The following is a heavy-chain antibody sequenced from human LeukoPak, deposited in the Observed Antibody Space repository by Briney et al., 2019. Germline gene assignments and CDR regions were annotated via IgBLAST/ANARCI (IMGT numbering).Heavy chain of an antibody. CDR3: ARQGRRMGYDFWSGYRHFDD. CDR1: GGSISSSSYY. J-gene: IGHJ4*02. V-gene: IGHV4-39*01. Sequence: PSETLSLTCTVSGGSISSSSYYWGWIRQPPGKGLEWIGSIYYSGSTYYKPSLKSRVTISVDTSKNQFSLKVSSVTAADTAVYYCARQGRRMGYDFWSGYRHFDDWGQGTLVTVSS. CDR2: IYYSGST. D-gene: IGHD3-3*01.